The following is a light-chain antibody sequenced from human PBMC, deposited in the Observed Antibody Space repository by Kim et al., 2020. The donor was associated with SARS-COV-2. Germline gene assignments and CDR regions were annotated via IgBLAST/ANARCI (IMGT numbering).Light chain of an antibody. CDR1: SSNIGASYD. Sequence: QSVLTQPPSVSGAPGQRVTISCTGSSSNIGASYDVHWYQQFPGTAPKLLIFSNNNRPSGVPDRFSGSKSGTSASLAITGLRTEDEADYYCQSYDSSLSSIIFGGGTKVTVL. CDR2: SNN. V-gene: IGLV1-40*01. J-gene: IGLJ1*01. CDR3: QSYDSSLSSII.